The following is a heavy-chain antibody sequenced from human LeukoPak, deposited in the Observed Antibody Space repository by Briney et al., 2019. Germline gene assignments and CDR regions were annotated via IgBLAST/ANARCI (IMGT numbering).Heavy chain of an antibody. D-gene: IGHD4-17*01. CDR3: AKDFDDYGAVDY. Sequence: GRSLRLSCAASGFTFDDYAMHWVRQAPGKGLEWVSGISWNSGSIGYADSVKGRFTISRDNSKNTLYLQMNSLRAEDTAVYYCAKDFDDYGAVDYWGQGTLVTVSS. J-gene: IGHJ4*02. CDR2: ISWNSGSI. CDR1: GFTFDDYA. V-gene: IGHV3-9*01.